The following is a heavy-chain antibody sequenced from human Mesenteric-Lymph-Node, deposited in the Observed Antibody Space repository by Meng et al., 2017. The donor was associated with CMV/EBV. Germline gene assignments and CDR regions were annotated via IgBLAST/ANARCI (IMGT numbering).Heavy chain of an antibody. D-gene: IGHD3-10*01. CDR2: IIPIFHTA. J-gene: IGHJ4*02. V-gene: IGHV1-69*06. CDR3: ACYSGSGSYSDY. Sequence: CKSPGAPLRTYASNGVRQARVQVLEWMDGIIPIFHTASNAHKFQVRVTILADKATSTAYMELSSLISEDTAVYYCACYSGSGSYSDYWGQGTLVTVSS. CDR1: GAPLRTYA.